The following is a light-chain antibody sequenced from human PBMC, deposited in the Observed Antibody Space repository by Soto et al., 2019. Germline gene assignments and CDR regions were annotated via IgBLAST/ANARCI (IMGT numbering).Light chain of an antibody. J-gene: IGKJ2*01. CDR1: QSVSSSY. Sequence: EIVLTQSPGTLSLSPGERATLSCRASQSVSSSYLAWYQQKPGQAPRLLIYGASSSATSIPDRFSGSGSGTDFTLTISRLEPEDFAVYYCQQYGSSPLYTFGQGTKLEIK. CDR3: QQYGSSPLYT. CDR2: GAS. V-gene: IGKV3-20*01.